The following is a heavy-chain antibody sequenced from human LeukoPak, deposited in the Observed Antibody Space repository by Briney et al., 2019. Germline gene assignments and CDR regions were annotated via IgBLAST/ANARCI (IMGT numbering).Heavy chain of an antibody. V-gene: IGHV1-18*01. CDR2: ISAYNGNT. CDR3: ARGSDIARDYYYYYMDV. CDR1: SYTFTSYG. Sequence: ASVKVSCKASSYTFTSYGISWVRQAPGQGLEWMGWISAYNGNTNYAQKLQGRVTMTTDTSTSTAYMELRSLRSDDTAVYYCARGSDIARDYYYYYMDVWGKGTTVTVSS. D-gene: IGHD2-21*02. J-gene: IGHJ6*03.